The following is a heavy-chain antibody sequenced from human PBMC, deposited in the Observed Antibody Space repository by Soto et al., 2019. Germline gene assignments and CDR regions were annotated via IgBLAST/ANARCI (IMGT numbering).Heavy chain of an antibody. CDR1: GGTFSSYA. CDR3: ARAASSYRPFDY. Sequence: SVKVSCKASGGTFSSYAISWVRQAPGQGLEWMGGIIPIFGTANYAQKFQGRVTITADESTSTAYMELSSLRSEDTAVYYCARAASSYRPFDYWGQGTLVTVSS. D-gene: IGHD4-4*01. J-gene: IGHJ4*02. V-gene: IGHV1-69*13. CDR2: IIPIFGTA.